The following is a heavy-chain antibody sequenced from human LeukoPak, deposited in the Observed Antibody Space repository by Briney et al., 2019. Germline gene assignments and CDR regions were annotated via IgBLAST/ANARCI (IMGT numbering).Heavy chain of an antibody. V-gene: IGHV1-18*01. D-gene: IGHD6-13*01. CDR3: ARGVEPISINYYYYYMDV. CDR2: ISAYNGNT. Sequence: GASVKVSCKASGYTFTSYGISWVRQAPGQGLEWMGWISAYNGNTNYAQKLQGRVTMTRNTSISTAYMELSSLRSEDTAVYYCARGVEPISINYYYYYMDVWGKGTTVTISS. J-gene: IGHJ6*03. CDR1: GYTFTSYG.